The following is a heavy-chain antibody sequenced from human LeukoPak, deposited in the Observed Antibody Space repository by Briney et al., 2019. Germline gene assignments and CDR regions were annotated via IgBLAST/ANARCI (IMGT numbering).Heavy chain of an antibody. CDR2: FDPEDGET. J-gene: IGHJ4*02. CDR1: GYTLTELS. V-gene: IGHV1-24*01. Sequence: GASVKVSCKVSGYTLTELSMHWVRQAPGKGLEWMGGFDPEDGETIYAQKFQGRVTMTEDTSTDTAYMELSSLRSEDTAVYYCARAKPLFEITIFGVDPPDYWGQGTLVTVSS. CDR3: ARAKPLFEITIFGVDPPDY. D-gene: IGHD3-3*01.